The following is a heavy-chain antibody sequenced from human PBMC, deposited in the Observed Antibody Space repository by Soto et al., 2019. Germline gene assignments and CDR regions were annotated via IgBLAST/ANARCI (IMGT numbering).Heavy chain of an antibody. CDR2: IYPGDSDT. V-gene: IGHV5-51*01. D-gene: IGHD1-7*01. Sequence: GESLRISCKGSGYSFTSYWIGWVRQMPGKGLEWMGIIYPGDSDTRYSPSFQGQVTISADKSISTAYLQWSSLKASDTAMYYCARVGTGTLGSYYYYGMDVWGQGTTVTVSS. CDR3: ARVGTGTLGSYYYYGMDV. J-gene: IGHJ6*02. CDR1: GYSFTSYW.